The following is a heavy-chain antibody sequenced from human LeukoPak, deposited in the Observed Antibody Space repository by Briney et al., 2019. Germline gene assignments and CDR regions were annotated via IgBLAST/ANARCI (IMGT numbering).Heavy chain of an antibody. D-gene: IGHD3-10*01. J-gene: IGHJ4*02. CDR3: ARNGITMVRGVTYYFDY. CDR1: GSYINNYY. CDR2: IYYSGKT. Sequence: PSETLSLTCSVSGSYINNYYWGWIRQAPGKGPEWIGSIYYSGKTYYNPSLKSRVTISVDTSKNQFSLKLSSVTAADTAVYYCARNGITMVRGVTYYFDYWGQGTLVTVSS. V-gene: IGHV4-39*01.